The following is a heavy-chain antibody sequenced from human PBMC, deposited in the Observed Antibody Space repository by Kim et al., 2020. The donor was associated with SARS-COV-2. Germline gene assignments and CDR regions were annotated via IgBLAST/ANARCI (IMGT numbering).Heavy chain of an antibody. J-gene: IGHJ3*02. V-gene: IGHV1-69*04. CDR2: IIPILGIA. CDR1: GGTFSSYA. CDR3: ARDQVPLGAFDI. Sequence: SVKVSCKASGGTFSSYAISWVRQAPGQGLEWMGRIIPILGIANYAQKFQGRVTITADKSTSTAYMELSSLRSEDTAVYYCARDQVPLGAFDIWGQGTMVTVSS.